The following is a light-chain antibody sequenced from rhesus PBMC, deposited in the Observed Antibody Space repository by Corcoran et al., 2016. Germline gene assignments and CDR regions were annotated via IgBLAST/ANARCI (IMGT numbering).Light chain of an antibody. CDR3: MQYTPIPYS. CDR1: QSLVHSNGNTY. CDR2: KGS. V-gene: IGKV2-65*01. Sequence: DVVMTQSPLALPITPGQPASISCRSSQSLVHSNGNTYLSWFQQKPGQPPRLLIYKGSNRYSGVPDRFSGKGAGTDFTLKISRVEAEDVGVYYCMQYTPIPYSFGQGTKVEIK. J-gene: IGKJ2*01.